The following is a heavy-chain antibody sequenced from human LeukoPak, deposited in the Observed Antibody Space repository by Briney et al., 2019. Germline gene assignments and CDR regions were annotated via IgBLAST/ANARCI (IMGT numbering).Heavy chain of an antibody. J-gene: IGHJ4*02. CDR1: GFTFSSYA. Sequence: PGGSLRLSCAASGFTFSSYAMSWVRQAPGKGLEWVSAISGSGGSTYYADSVKGRFTMSRDNSKNTLYLQMNSLRAEDTAVYYCARALWFGETFPAYWGQGTLVTVSS. D-gene: IGHD3-10*01. CDR2: ISGSGGST. V-gene: IGHV3-23*01. CDR3: ARALWFGETFPAY.